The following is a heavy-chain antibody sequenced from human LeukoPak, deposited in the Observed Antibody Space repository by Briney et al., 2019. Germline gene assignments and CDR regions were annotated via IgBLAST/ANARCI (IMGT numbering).Heavy chain of an antibody. Sequence: PGGSLRLSCVVSGFSVSSNYMTWVRQAPGKGLEWVSLIYSGGTTYYADSVKGRFTISRDNSKNTVSLQMNSLRVDDTAMYYCASTIFGAETNWGQGTLVTVSS. J-gene: IGHJ4*02. D-gene: IGHD3-3*01. CDR3: ASTIFGAETN. V-gene: IGHV3-53*01. CDR2: IYSGGTT. CDR1: GFSVSSNY.